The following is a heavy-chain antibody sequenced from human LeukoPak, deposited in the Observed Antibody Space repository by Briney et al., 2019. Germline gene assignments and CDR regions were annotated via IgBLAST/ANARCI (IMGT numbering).Heavy chain of an antibody. Sequence: SETLSLTCTVSGGSISSYYWSWIRQPSGKGLEWIGYIYYSGSTSYNPSLKSRVTISVDTSKNQFSLKLSSVTAADTAVYYCARHSYYDSSGYRFDYWGQGTLVTVSS. V-gene: IGHV4-59*08. CDR2: IYYSGST. J-gene: IGHJ4*02. CDR1: GGSISSYY. CDR3: ARHSYYDSSGYRFDY. D-gene: IGHD3-22*01.